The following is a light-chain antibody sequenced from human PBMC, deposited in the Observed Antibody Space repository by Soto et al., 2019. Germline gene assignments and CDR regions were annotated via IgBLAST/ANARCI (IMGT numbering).Light chain of an antibody. CDR2: GAS. J-gene: IGKJ1*01. V-gene: IGKV3-15*01. CDR3: QQFNIWPRT. CDR1: QSVSSSY. Sequence: EIVLTQSPGTLSLSPGERATLSCRASQSVSSSYLAWYQQKPGQAPRLLVYGASTRASGVPARFSASGSGTDFTLTISSLQSEDFAIYYCQQFNIWPRTFGQGTKVDIK.